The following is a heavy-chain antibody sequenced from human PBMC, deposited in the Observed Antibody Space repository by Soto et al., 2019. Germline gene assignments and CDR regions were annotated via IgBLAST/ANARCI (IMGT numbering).Heavy chain of an antibody. J-gene: IGHJ6*02. D-gene: IGHD2-2*01. V-gene: IGHV3-23*01. CDR3: AKDPPWTVGPLAMDV. CDR2: FSGSGGNI. CDR1: GFTFSTHA. Sequence: LRLSCVASGFTFSTHAMSWVRQSPGKGLEWVSTFSGSGGNIYYAESVKGRLTISRDDSKNTLYLQMNSLRVEDTAVYYCAKDPPWTVGPLAMDVWGQGTTVTVSS.